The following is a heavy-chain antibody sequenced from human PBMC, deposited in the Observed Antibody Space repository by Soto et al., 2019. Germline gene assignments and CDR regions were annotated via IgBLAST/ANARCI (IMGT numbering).Heavy chain of an antibody. V-gene: IGHV3-30*18. CDR3: AKDLRGPYYYYGMDV. CDR1: GFTFSSYG. Sequence: QVQLVESGGGVVQPGRSLRLSCAASGFTFSSYGMHWVRQAQGKGLEWVAVISYDGSNKYYADSVKGRFTISRDNSKNTLYLQMNSLRAVDTAVYYCAKDLRGPYYYYGMDVWGQGTTVTVSS. J-gene: IGHJ6*02. D-gene: IGHD3-16*01. CDR2: ISYDGSNK.